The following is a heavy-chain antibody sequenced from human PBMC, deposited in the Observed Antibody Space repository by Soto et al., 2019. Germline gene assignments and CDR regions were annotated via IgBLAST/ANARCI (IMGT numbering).Heavy chain of an antibody. CDR2: IYPGDSDP. CDR1: GYSFTNYW. CDR3: ASQARYSNYGYYYGMDV. V-gene: IGHV5-51*01. Sequence: PGESLQISCKGSGYSFTNYWIGWVRQMPGKGLEWMGIIYPGDSDPRYSPSFQGQVTISADKSISTAYLQWSSLKASDTAMYYCASQARYSNYGYYYGMDVWGQGTTVTVSS. D-gene: IGHD4-4*01. J-gene: IGHJ6*02.